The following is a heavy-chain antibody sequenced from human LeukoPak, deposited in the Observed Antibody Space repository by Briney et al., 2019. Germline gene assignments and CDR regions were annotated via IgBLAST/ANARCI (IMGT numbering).Heavy chain of an antibody. J-gene: IGHJ4*02. CDR3: ASDERDSSGYPRDY. D-gene: IGHD3-22*01. Sequence: GGSLRLSCAASGFTFSNAWMNWVRQAPGKGLEWVSSISSSSSYIYYADSVKGRFTISRDNAKNSLYLQMNSLRAEDTAVYYCASDERDSSGYPRDYWGQGTLVTVSS. CDR2: ISSSSSYI. V-gene: IGHV3-21*01. CDR1: GFTFSNAW.